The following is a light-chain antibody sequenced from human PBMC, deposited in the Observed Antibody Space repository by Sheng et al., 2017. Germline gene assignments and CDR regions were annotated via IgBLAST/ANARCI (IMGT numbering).Light chain of an antibody. V-gene: IGKV3-20*01. CDR1: QSVTSTY. CDR2: GAS. CDR3: QQYGSSPVT. Sequence: EIVLTQSPGTLSVSPGERATLSCRASQSVTSTYLDWYQQKPGQPPRLLIYGASSRATGIPDRFSGSGSGTDFTLNISRLEPEDFAVYYCQQYGSSPVTFGGGTKVEIK. J-gene: IGKJ4*01.